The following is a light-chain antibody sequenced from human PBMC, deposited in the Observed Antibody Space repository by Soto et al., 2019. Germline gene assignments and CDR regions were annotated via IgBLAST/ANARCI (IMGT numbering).Light chain of an antibody. V-gene: IGKV3-15*01. J-gene: IGKJ1*01. CDR1: QSVGNN. Sequence: EIVMTQSPATLSVSPGERATLSCRASQSVGNNLAWYQQKPGQAPRLLIHGASTRATGIPARFSGSGSVTEFTLTISSLESEDFAVYYCQHQSNWPRTFGQGTKVDIK. CDR2: GAS. CDR3: QHQSNWPRT.